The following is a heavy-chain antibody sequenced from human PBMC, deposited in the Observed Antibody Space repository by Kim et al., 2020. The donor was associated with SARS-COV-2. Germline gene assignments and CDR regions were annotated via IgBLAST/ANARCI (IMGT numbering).Heavy chain of an antibody. CDR1: GFTFSNAW. CDR2: IKSKTDGGTT. J-gene: IGHJ2*01. V-gene: IGHV3-15*01. CDR3: TTDQGSSWGWYFDL. Sequence: GGSLRLSCAASGFTFSNAWMSWVRQAPGKGLEWVGRIKSKTDGGTTDYAAPVKGRFTISRDDSKNTLYLQMNSLKTEDTAVYYCTTDQGSSWGWYFDLWGRGTLVTVSS. D-gene: IGHD6-13*01.